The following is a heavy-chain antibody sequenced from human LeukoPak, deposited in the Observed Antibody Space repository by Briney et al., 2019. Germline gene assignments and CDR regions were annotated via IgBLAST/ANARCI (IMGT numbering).Heavy chain of an antibody. J-gene: IGHJ3*01. Sequence: SETLSLTCAVYGGSFSGYYWSWIRQPPGKGLEWIGEINHSGSTNYHPSLKGRVTISVDTSKNQFSLKLSSVTAADTAVYYCVRPGDNSFDFWGQGTMVTVSS. D-gene: IGHD3-9*01. V-gene: IGHV4-34*01. CDR3: VRPGDNSFDF. CDR2: INHSGST. CDR1: GGSFSGYY.